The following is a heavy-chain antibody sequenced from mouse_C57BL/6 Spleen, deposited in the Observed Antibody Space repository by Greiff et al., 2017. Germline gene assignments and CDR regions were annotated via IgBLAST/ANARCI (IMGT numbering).Heavy chain of an antibody. Sequence: QVQLQQPGAELVRPGTSVKLSCKASGYTFTSYWMHWVKQRPGQGLEWIGVIDPSASYTNYNQKFKGKATLTVDTSSSTAYMQLRSLTSEDSAVYYCATTVVGIDCWGQGTSVTVSS. CDR3: ATTVVGIDC. V-gene: IGHV1-59*01. J-gene: IGHJ4*01. CDR2: IDPSASYT. D-gene: IGHD1-1*01. CDR1: GYTFTSYW.